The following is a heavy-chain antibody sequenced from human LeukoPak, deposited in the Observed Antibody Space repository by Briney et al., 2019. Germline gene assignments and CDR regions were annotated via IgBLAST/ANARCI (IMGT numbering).Heavy chain of an antibody. J-gene: IGHJ4*02. CDR1: GGSISSYY. Sequence: SETLSLTCTVSGGSISSYYWSWIRQPPGKGLEWIGYIYYDGSTNHNPSLKSRVTISVDTSKNQFSLKLSSVTAADTAVYYCARGKNWNENFDYWGQGTLVTVSS. CDR3: ARGKNWNENFDY. V-gene: IGHV4-59*01. D-gene: IGHD1-1*01. CDR2: IYYDGST.